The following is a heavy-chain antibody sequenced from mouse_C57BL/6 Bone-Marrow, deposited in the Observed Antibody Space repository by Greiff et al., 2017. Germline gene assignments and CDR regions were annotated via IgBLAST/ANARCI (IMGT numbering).Heavy chain of an antibody. CDR1: GYTFTSYW. V-gene: IGHV1-55*01. Sequence: VQLQQPGAELVKPGASVTMSCKASGYTFTSYWITWVRQRPGQGLEWLGDIYPGGGSTNYNAKFNSKGTLTVDTSSSTAYMQLSSLTSEDSAVYYCARIDGYLYYFDYWGQGTTLTVSS. CDR2: IYPGGGST. D-gene: IGHD2-3*01. J-gene: IGHJ2*01. CDR3: ARIDGYLYYFDY.